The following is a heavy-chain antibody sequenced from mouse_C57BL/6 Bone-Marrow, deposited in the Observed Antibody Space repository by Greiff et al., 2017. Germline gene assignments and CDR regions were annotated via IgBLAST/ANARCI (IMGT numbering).Heavy chain of an antibody. CDR1: GYTFTSYW. J-gene: IGHJ2*01. CDR2: IHPNSGSN. D-gene: IGHD2-1*01. CDR3: ANGGDYYGQLQGY. Sequence: QVQLQQPGAELVKPGASVKLSCKASGYTFTSYWMHWVKQRPGQGLEWIGMIHPNSGSNKYNEKFKSKATLTVDKSSSTAYMQLSSLTSEDSAVYYCANGGDYYGQLQGYWGQGTTLTVSS. V-gene: IGHV1-64*01.